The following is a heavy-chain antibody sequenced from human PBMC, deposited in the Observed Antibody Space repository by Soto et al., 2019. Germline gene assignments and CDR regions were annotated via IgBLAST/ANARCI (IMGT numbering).Heavy chain of an antibody. V-gene: IGHV1-69*13. D-gene: IGHD1-7*01. CDR2: IIPIFGTA. CDR3: ARAQLELRLGDTRHLPTYGMDV. CDR1: GGTFSSSA. Sequence: GASVKVSCKASGGTFSSSAISWVRQAPGQGLEWMGGIIPIFGTANYAQKFQGRVTITADESTSTAYMELSSLRSEDTAVYYCARAQLELRLGDTRHLPTYGMDVWGQGTTVTVSS. J-gene: IGHJ6*02.